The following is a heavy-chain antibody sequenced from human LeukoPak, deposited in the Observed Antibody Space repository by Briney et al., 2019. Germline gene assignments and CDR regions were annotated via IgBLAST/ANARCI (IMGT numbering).Heavy chain of an antibody. V-gene: IGHV3-21*01. CDR3: TKGESGMDV. D-gene: IGHD1-26*01. CDR2: ISDSSSYI. J-gene: IGHJ6*02. CDR1: GFTFSSYR. Sequence: GGPLRLSCAASGFTFSSYRMNWVRQAPGKGLEWVSSISDSSSYIYHADSVKGRFTISRDNAKNSVYLQMNSLRAEDTATYYCTKGESGMDVWGQGTTVTASS.